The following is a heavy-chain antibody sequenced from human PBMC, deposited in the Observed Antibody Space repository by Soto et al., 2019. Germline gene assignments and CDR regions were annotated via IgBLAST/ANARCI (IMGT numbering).Heavy chain of an antibody. J-gene: IGHJ6*02. CDR2: IYYSEST. D-gene: IGHD1-26*01. CDR3: ARGWWERDGYVRDV. V-gene: IGHV4-59*08. Sequence: QVQLQESGPGLVKPSKTLSLTCTVSGGSMSSYYWSWIRQSPGKGLQYIGYIYYSESTHYTPALQSRVTVSVDPSRNQFSRTLSSVTAADTAGYYCARGWWERDGYVRDVCVQGTTVTVSS. CDR1: GGSMSSYY.